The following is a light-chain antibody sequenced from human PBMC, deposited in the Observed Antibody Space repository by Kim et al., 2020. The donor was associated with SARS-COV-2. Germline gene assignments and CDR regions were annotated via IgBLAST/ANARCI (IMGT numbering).Light chain of an antibody. CDR2: AAS. Sequence: DIQMTQSPSSLSASVGDRVTITCRASQNSGNYLNWYQQKPGKAPKLLIYAASSLQSGVPSRFSGSGSGTDFTLTISSLQPEDFATYYCQQSYSTLDTFGQGTKLEIK. CDR1: QNSGNY. J-gene: IGKJ2*01. V-gene: IGKV1-39*01. CDR3: QQSYSTLDT.